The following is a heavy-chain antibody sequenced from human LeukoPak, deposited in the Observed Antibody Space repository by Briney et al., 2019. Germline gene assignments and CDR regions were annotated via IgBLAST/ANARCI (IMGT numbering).Heavy chain of an antibody. J-gene: IGHJ4*02. V-gene: IGHV3-23*01. CDR1: GFTFSSYA. CDR3: ARVGYSGYDYDY. CDR2: ISGSGDST. Sequence: GGSLRLSCEASGFTFSSYAMSWVRQAPGKGLEWVSVISGSGDSTYYADSVEGRCTISRDNSKDALYLQMNSLRPEDTAVYYCARVGYSGYDYDYWGQGTLVTVSS. D-gene: IGHD5-12*01.